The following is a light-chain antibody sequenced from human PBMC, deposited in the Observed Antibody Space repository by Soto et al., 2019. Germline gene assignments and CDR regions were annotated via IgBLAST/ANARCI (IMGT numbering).Light chain of an antibody. CDR1: SSDVGAYNY. Sequence: QSALTQPASVSGSPGQSITISCTGTSSDVGAYNYVSWYQQYPGKAPKVIIFEVRKRPSGVSNRFSGSKSGDTASLTISGLQAEDEADYYCSSYTSNSHVVLGGGTKLTVL. J-gene: IGLJ2*01. V-gene: IGLV2-14*01. CDR3: SSYTSNSHVV. CDR2: EVR.